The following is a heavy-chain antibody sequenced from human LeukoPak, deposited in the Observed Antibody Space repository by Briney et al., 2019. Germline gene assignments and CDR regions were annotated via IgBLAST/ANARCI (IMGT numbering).Heavy chain of an antibody. V-gene: IGHV3-23*01. CDR3: AKDPFNYYYHSWFDP. CDR2: ISGSGGDT. Sequence: PGGSLRLSCAASGFTFSSYSMSWVRQAPGKGLEWVSCISGSGGDTYYGDSVKGRFTISRDNSQNTLYLKMNSLRAEDTAVYYCAKDPFNYYYHSWFDPWGQGILVTVSS. D-gene: IGHD3-10*01. CDR1: GFTFSSYS. J-gene: IGHJ5*02.